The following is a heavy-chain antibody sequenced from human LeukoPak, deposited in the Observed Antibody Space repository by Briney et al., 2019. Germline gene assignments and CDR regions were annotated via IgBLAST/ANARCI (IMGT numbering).Heavy chain of an antibody. CDR2: IGTAGDT. V-gene: IGHV3-13*01. J-gene: IGHJ4*02. D-gene: IGHD6-13*01. CDR3: ARTPAGGSSWFFDY. Sequence: PGGSLRLSCAASGFTFSSYDMHWVRQATGKGLEWVSAIGTAGDTYYPGSVKGRFTISRENAKNSLYLQMNSLRAGDTAVYYCARTPAGGSSWFFDYWGQGTLVTVSS. CDR1: GFTFSSYD.